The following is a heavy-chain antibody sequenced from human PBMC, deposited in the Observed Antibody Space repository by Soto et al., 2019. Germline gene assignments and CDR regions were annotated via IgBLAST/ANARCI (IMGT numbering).Heavy chain of an antibody. CDR3: ATGSRPISLGDYYYYYGMDV. D-gene: IGHD7-27*01. CDR1: GYTLTELS. J-gene: IGHJ6*02. V-gene: IGHV1-24*01. CDR2: FDPEDGET. Sequence: ASVKVSCKVSGYTLTELSMHWVRQAPGKGLEWMGGFDPEDGETIYAQKFQGRVTMTEDTSTDTAYMELSSLRSEDTAVYYCATGSRPISLGDYYYYYGMDVWGQGTTVTVSS.